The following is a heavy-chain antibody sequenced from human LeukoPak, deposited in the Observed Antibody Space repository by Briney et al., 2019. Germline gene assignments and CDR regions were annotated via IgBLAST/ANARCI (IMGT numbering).Heavy chain of an antibody. CDR2: ISATGST. V-gene: IGHV4-4*09. J-gene: IGHJ3*01. CDR1: GGSINNYY. Sequence: SETLSLTCAVSGGSINNYYWSWIRQPPGKGLEWIGYISATGSTNYNPSLKSRVTISIDTSKKQFSLNTNSVPAADTAVYHCARLTEYRLTYRFYGFDYWGQGTRVTVS. CDR3: ARLTEYRLTYRFYGFDY. D-gene: IGHD3-16*02.